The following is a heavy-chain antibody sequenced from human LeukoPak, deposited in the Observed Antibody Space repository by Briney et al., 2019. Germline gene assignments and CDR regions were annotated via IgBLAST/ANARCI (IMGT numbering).Heavy chain of an antibody. CDR3: ARVVGATAVTTEDDY. CDR2: ISAYNGNT. J-gene: IGHJ4*02. D-gene: IGHD4-11*01. V-gene: IGHV1-18*01. CDR1: GYTFTSYG. Sequence: GASVKVSCKASGYTFTSYGISWVRQAPGQGLEWMGWISAYNGNTNYAQKLQGRVTMTTDTSTSTAYMELRSLRSDDTAVYYCARVVGATAVTTEDDYWGQGTLVTVSS.